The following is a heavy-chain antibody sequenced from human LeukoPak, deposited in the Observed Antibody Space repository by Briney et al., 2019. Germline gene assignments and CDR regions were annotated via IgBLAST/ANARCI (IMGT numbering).Heavy chain of an antibody. CDR3: ARDLYWNDGSYGMDV. CDR1: GGTFSSYA. CDR2: IIPILGIA. D-gene: IGHD1-1*01. V-gene: IGHV1-69*04. Sequence: GSSVKVSCKASGGTFSSYAISWVRQAPGQGLEWMGRIIPILGIANYAQKFQGRVTITADKSTSTAYMELSSLRSEDTAVYYCARDLYWNDGSYGMDVWGQGTTVTVSS. J-gene: IGHJ6*02.